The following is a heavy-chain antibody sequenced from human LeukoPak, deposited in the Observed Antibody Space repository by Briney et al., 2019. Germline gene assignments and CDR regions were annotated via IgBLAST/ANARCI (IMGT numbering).Heavy chain of an antibody. J-gene: IGHJ5*02. D-gene: IGHD7-27*01. CDR2: IKEDGSVR. Sequence: GGSLRLSCAASGFTFSTYRMNWVSQAPGKGLEWLASIKEDGSVRYYLDSVKGRFTISRDNAKNSLSLQVNGLRVEDTAVYYCASLSGVPESWGQGTLVSVSS. V-gene: IGHV3-7*01. CDR3: ASLSGVPES. CDR1: GFTFSTYR.